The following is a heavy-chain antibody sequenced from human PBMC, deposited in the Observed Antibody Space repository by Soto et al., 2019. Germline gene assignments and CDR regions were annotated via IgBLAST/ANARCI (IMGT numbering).Heavy chain of an antibody. Sequence: SETLSLTCTASGGSISSYYWSWIRQPPGKGLEWIGYIYYSGSTNYNPSLKSRVTISVDTSKNQFSLKLSSVTAADTAVYYCPRDLGVRGVIIGHDYYYGMDVWGQGTTVTVSS. D-gene: IGHD3-10*01. J-gene: IGHJ6*02. CDR3: PRDLGVRGVIIGHDYYYGMDV. V-gene: IGHV4-59*01. CDR1: GGSISSYY. CDR2: IYYSGST.